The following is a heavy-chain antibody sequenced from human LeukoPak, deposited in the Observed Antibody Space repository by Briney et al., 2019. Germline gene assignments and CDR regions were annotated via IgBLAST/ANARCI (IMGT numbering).Heavy chain of an antibody. CDR3: ARSYNYDSSGHYYSSFDH. V-gene: IGHV3-23*01. CDR2: ISGSGGST. D-gene: IGHD3-22*01. J-gene: IGHJ4*02. Sequence: GGSLRLSCAASGFTFSSYAMSWVRQAPGKGLEWVSAISGSGGSTYYADSVKGRFTISRDNSKNTLYLQMNSLRVEDTAVYYCARSYNYDSSGHYYSSFDHWGQGTLVTVSS. CDR1: GFTFSSYA.